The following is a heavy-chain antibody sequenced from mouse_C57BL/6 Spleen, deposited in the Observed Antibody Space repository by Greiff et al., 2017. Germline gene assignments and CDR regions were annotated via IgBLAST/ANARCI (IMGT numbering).Heavy chain of an antibody. J-gene: IGHJ4*01. CDR1: GYTFTGYW. CDR2: ILPGSGST. Sequence: QVQLKQSGAELMKPGASVKLSCKATGYTFTGYWIEWVKQRPGHGLEWIGEILPGSGSTNYNEKFKGKATFTADTSSNTAYMQLSSLTTEDSAIYYGARGGGYDGDYYAMDYWGQGTSVTVSS. CDR3: ARGGGYDGDYYAMDY. V-gene: IGHV1-9*01. D-gene: IGHD2-2*01.